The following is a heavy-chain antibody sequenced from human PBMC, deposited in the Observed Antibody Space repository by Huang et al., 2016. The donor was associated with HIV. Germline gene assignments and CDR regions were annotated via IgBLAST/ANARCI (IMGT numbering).Heavy chain of an antibody. D-gene: IGHD3-22*01. V-gene: IGHV1-46*01. CDR3: ARDRDFYDSSGYWGFNYFDY. CDR1: GYAFTSYY. J-gene: IGHJ4*02. Sequence: QVQLVQSGAEVKKPGASVKVSCKASGYAFTSYYMHWVRQGPGQGLEWIVRINPSDGSTSYAQKFQGRVTTTRDTSTNTVFMELSSLRSEDTAVYYCARDRDFYDSSGYWGFNYFDYWGQGTLVTVSS. CDR2: INPSDGST.